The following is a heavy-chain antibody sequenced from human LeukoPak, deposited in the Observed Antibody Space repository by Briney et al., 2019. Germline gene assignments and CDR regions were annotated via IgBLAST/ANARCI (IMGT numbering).Heavy chain of an antibody. CDR1: GGSISSGGYY. D-gene: IGHD3-22*01. CDR3: ARVNYYDSSGYPLDV. J-gene: IGHJ6*02. Sequence: PSETLSLTCTVSGGSISSGGYYWSWIRQHPGKGLEWIGYIYYSGSTYYNPSLKSRVTISVDTSKNQFSLKLSSVTAADTAVYYCARVNYYDSSGYPLDVWGQGTTVTVSS. CDR2: IYYSGST. V-gene: IGHV4-31*03.